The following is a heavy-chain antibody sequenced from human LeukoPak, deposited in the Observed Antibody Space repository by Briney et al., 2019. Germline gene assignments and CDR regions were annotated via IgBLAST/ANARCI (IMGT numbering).Heavy chain of an antibody. Sequence: GGSLRLSCAASGFTFSSYGMHWVRQAPGKGLKWVAVIWYDGSNKYYADSVKGRFTISRDNSKNTLYLQMNSLRAEDTAVYYCARDSEDIVVVVAATNYYYGMDVWGQGTTVTVSS. CDR3: ARDSEDIVVVVAATNYYYGMDV. V-gene: IGHV3-33*01. CDR2: IWYDGSNK. D-gene: IGHD2-15*01. J-gene: IGHJ6*02. CDR1: GFTFSSYG.